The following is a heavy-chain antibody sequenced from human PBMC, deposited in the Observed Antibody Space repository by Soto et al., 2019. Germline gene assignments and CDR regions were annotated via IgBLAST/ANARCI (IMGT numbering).Heavy chain of an antibody. V-gene: IGHV3-73*01. CDR3: SRCYSRNDY. J-gene: IGHJ4*02. D-gene: IGHD6-13*01. CDR1: GFTFSGSA. CDR2: IRSKANSYAT. Sequence: EVQLVESGGGLVQPGGSLKLSCAASGFTFSGSAMHWVRQASGKGLEWVGRIRSKANSYATAYAASVKGRFTISRDDSKNTVYLQMNSLKTEDTAVYYCSRCYSRNDYWGQGTLVTVSS.